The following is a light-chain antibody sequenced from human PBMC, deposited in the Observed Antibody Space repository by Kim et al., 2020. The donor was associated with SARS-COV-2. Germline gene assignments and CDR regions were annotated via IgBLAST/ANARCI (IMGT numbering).Light chain of an antibody. CDR1: QSIGNW. J-gene: IGKJ1*01. CDR2: KAS. CDR3: QKYYDFSWT. Sequence: DIQMTQSPSTLSASVGDRVTITCRASQSIGNWLAWYQQQPGKAPKLLIYKASSLQTGVPSRFSGSGSGTEFTLTISSLQPDDFATYYCQKYYDFSWTFGQGTKVDIK. V-gene: IGKV1-5*03.